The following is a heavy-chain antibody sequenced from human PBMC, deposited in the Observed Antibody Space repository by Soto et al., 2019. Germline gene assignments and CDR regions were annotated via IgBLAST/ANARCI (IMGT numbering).Heavy chain of an antibody. V-gene: IGHV1-46*01. Sequence: GASVKVSCKASGYTFTSYYMRWVRQAPGQGLEWMGIINPSGGSTSYAQKFQGRVTMTRDTSTSTVYMELSSLRSEDTAVYYCAREQGYSTSPRYYCRGVWGQGTTVTVSS. D-gene: IGHD6-6*01. CDR1: GYTFTSYY. CDR2: INPSGGST. J-gene: IGHJ6*02. CDR3: AREQGYSTSPRYYCRGV.